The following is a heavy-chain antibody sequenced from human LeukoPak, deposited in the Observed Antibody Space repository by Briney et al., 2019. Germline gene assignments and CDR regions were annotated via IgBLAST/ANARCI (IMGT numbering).Heavy chain of an antibody. J-gene: IGHJ4*02. CDR3: AKVVGSGSYPFDY. CDR1: GFTFSNYG. Sequence: GGSLRLSCTVSGFTFSNYGMHWVRQAPGKGLEWVAVIWFDGSKTDYADSVQGRFTISRDNSKNTLYLQMNSLRAEDTAVYYCAKVVGSGSYPFDYWGQGTLVTVSS. V-gene: IGHV3-30*02. D-gene: IGHD1-26*01. CDR2: IWFDGSKT.